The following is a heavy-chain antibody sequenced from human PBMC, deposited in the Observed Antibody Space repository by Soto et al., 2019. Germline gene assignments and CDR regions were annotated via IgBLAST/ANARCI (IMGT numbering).Heavy chain of an antibody. CDR2: ISGSGGST. D-gene: IGHD2-21*02. J-gene: IGHJ5*02. Sequence: GGSLRLSCAACGFTFSSYAMSWVRQAPGKGLEWVSAISGSGGSTYYADSVKGRLTISRDNFKNMLYLQMNSLRAEDTAVYYWAKDGDGGNSWLVNWFDPWGQGTLVTVSS. CDR3: AKDGDGGNSWLVNWFDP. V-gene: IGHV3-23*01. CDR1: GFTFSSYA.